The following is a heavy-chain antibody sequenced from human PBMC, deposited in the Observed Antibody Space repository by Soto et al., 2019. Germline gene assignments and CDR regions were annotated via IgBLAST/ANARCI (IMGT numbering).Heavy chain of an antibody. Sequence: SETLSLTCAGCDGSFSGYYCSWIRELPGKGLEWIGEINHSGSTNYTPSLKSRVTISVDTSKNQFSLKLSSVTAADTAVYYCARARGYCSGGSCYNWFDPWGQGTLVTVSS. CDR3: ARARGYCSGGSCYNWFDP. V-gene: IGHV4-34*01. J-gene: IGHJ5*02. CDR2: INHSGST. D-gene: IGHD2-15*01. CDR1: DGSFSGYY.